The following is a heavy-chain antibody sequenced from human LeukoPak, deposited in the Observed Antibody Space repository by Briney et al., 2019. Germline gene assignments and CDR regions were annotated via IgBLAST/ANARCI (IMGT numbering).Heavy chain of an antibody. CDR1: GYTFADYY. Sequence: ASVKVSCKASGYTFADYYIHWVRQAPGQGLEWVGWMNPNSGDTNYARSFQGRVTMTTDTSTSTAYMELRSLRSDDTAVYYCARVTPWSYYYYYMDVWRKGTTVTVSS. CDR2: MNPNSGDT. V-gene: IGHV1-2*02. J-gene: IGHJ6*03. CDR3: ARVTPWSYYYYYMDV.